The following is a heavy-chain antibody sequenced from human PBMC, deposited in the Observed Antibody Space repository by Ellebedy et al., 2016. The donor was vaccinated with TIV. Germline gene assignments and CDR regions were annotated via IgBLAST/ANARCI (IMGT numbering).Heavy chain of an antibody. D-gene: IGHD3-22*01. CDR1: GYTLTELS. CDR2: FDPEDGET. V-gene: IGHV1-24*01. Sequence: ASVKVSXXVSGYTLTELSMHWVRQAPGKGLEWMGGFDPEDGETIYAQKFQGRVTMTEDTSTDTAYMELRSLRSEDTAVYYCATRHYYDSSGYYYLPTDWGQGTLVTVSS. J-gene: IGHJ4*02. CDR3: ATRHYYDSSGYYYLPTD.